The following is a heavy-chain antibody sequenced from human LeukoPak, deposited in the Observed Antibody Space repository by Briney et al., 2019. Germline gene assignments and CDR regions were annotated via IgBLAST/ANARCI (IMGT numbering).Heavy chain of an antibody. J-gene: IGHJ3*02. CDR1: GGSISSYY. D-gene: IGHD1-26*01. Sequence: SETLSLTCTVSGGSISSYYWSWIRQPPGKGLEWIGYIYYSGSTNYNPSLKSRVTISVDTSKNQFSLKLSSVTAADTAVYYCARGAEWELLFNDAFDIWGQGTMVTVSS. V-gene: IGHV4-59*01. CDR3: ARGAEWELLFNDAFDI. CDR2: IYYSGST.